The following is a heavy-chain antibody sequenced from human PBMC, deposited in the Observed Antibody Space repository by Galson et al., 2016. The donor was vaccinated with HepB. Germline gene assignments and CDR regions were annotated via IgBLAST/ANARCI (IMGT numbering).Heavy chain of an antibody. CDR2: ISGSGSST. V-gene: IGHV3-23*01. Sequence: SLRLSCAASGFTFSIYAMSWVRQAPGKGLEWVSAISGSGSSTYYADYVKGRFTISRDNSKNTLYLQMNSLRAEDTAVYYCAKGGYGSGTYYNAIQHWGQGTVVTVSS. D-gene: IGHD3-10*01. CDR3: AKGGYGSGTYYNAIQH. CDR1: GFTFSIYA. J-gene: IGHJ1*01.